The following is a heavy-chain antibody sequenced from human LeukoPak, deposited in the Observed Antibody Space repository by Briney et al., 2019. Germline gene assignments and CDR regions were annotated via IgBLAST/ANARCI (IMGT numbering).Heavy chain of an antibody. Sequence: SQTLSLTCAISGDSVSSKSAAWNWIRQSPLRGLEWLGRTYYGSTWYNDYAVSVKSRITINPDTSKNQFSLQLNSVTPEDTAIYYCARDYGLRWFDPWGQGTLVTVSS. V-gene: IGHV6-1*01. CDR2: TYYGSTWYN. J-gene: IGHJ5*02. CDR3: ARDYGLRWFDP. CDR1: GDSVSSKSAA. D-gene: IGHD4-17*01.